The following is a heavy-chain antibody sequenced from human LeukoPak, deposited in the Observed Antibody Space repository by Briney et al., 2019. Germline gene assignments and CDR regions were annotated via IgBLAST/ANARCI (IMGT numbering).Heavy chain of an antibody. CDR2: ISYNGNT. CDR1: GGSITNYY. D-gene: IGHD4-11*01. V-gene: IGHV4-59*07. Sequence: SDTLSLTCTVSGGSITNYYWTWIRQPPGKGLEWIGYISYNGNTNYNPSLKSRVTISIDTSKNQFSLRLSSVTAADTAVYYCSRAPFSNPEFWGQGTLVTVSS. J-gene: IGHJ4*02. CDR3: SRAPFSNPEF.